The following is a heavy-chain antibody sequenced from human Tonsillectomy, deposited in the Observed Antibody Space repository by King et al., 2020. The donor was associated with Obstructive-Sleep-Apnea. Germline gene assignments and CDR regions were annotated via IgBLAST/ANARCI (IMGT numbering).Heavy chain of an antibody. CDR2: IFYTGTT. D-gene: IGHD3-16*01. CDR3: ARDWASRRYFDL. Sequence: PLQESGPGLVKPSETLSLTCAVSGDSISSYYWTWIRQPPGKGLEWIGYIFYTGTTNYNPSLKSRVTMSVDTSKKQFSLKLTSVTAADTAVYYCARDWASRRYFDLWGRGTLVTVSS. J-gene: IGHJ2*01. V-gene: IGHV4-59*01. CDR1: GDSISSYY.